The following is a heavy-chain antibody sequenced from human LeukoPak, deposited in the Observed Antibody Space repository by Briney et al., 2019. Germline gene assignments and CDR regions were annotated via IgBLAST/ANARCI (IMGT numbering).Heavy chain of an antibody. J-gene: IGHJ4*02. Sequence: GGSLRLSCAASGFTFSSYGMSWVRQAPGKGLEWVSAISGSGDNTYYLDSVKGRFTIPRDNSKNTVFLQMNSLRAEDTAVYYCAPPTPVGRFGELFNWGQGILVTVSS. V-gene: IGHV3-23*01. CDR3: APPTPVGRFGELFN. D-gene: IGHD3-10*01. CDR1: GFTFSSYG. CDR2: ISGSGDNT.